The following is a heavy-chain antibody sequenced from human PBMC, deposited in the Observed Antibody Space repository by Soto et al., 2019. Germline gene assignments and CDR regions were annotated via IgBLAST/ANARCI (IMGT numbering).Heavy chain of an antibody. CDR1: GGSFSGYY. V-gene: IGHV4-34*01. CDR3: AREIYDTSGYGRGGLDY. CDR2: INHSGST. J-gene: IGHJ4*02. Sequence: SLTCAAYGGSFSGYYWSWIRQPPGKGLEWIGEINHSGSTNYNPSLKSRVTISVDTSKNQFSLKLSSVTAADTAVYYCAREIYDTSGYGRGGLDYWGEGTMVTVSS. D-gene: IGHD3-22*01.